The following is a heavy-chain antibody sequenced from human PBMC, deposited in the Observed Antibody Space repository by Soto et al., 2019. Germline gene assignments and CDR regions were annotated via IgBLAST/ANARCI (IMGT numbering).Heavy chain of an antibody. CDR1: GGSVSSGSYY. D-gene: IGHD3-22*01. J-gene: IGHJ4*02. Sequence: NPSETLSLTCTVSGGSVSSGSYYWSWIRQPPGKGLEWIGYIYYSGSSNYNPSLKSRVTISVDTSKNQFSLKLSSVTAADTAVYYCAGRATATYYYDSSGYYYIYWGQGPLVTVSS. V-gene: IGHV4-61*01. CDR3: AGRATATYYYDSSGYYYIY. CDR2: IYYSGSS.